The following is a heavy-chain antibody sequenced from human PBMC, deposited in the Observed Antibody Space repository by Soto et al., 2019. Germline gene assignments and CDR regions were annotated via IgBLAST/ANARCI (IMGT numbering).Heavy chain of an antibody. CDR1: RFTFKSYA. J-gene: IGHJ5*02. D-gene: IGHD3-3*01. CDR3: AKDHQSHYFGVVIIGWFDH. V-gene: IGHV3-23*01. Sequence: GGSLRLYCATSRFTFKSYAMSWVRQAPGKGLEWVSAISCSGGSTYYADSVKGRFTISRDNSKNTLYLQMNSLRAEDTAVYYCAKDHQSHYFGVVIIGWFDHWGQGPLVTVSS. CDR2: ISCSGGST.